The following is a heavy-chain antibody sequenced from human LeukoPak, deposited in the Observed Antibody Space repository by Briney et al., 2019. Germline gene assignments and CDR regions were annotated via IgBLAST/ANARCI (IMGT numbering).Heavy chain of an antibody. Sequence: GGSLRLSCAASGFTFSSYAMHWVRQAPGKGLEWVAVISYDGSKKYYADSVKGRFTISRDNSKTTLYLQMNSLRVEDTAVYYCARDGHYNGSGSFHDYWGQGTLVTVSS. CDR3: ARDGHYNGSGSFHDY. J-gene: IGHJ4*02. CDR2: ISYDGSKK. D-gene: IGHD3-10*01. CDR1: GFTFSSYA. V-gene: IGHV3-30*04.